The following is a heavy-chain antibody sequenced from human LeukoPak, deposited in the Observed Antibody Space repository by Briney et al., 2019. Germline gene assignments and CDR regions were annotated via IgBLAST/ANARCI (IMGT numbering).Heavy chain of an antibody. CDR3: AKLSEYSFDS. Sequence: QPGGSLRLPCTASGFTFAGYWMTWVRHPPGKGLEWVANIKSDGSEKYYVDSVKGRFTVSRDNTKNSLSLQLNSLRAEGTAVYYCAKLSEYSFDSRGQGTQVTVSS. CDR2: IKSDGSEK. D-gene: IGHD6-6*01. J-gene: IGHJ4*02. V-gene: IGHV3-7*02. CDR1: GFTFAGYW.